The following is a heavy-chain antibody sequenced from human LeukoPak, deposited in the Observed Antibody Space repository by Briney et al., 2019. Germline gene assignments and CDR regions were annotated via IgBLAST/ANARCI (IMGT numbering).Heavy chain of an antibody. CDR3: ARDRYFDWLGEWFDP. V-gene: IGHV3-21*01. CDR2: ISSSSSYI. Sequence: GGSLRLSCAASGFTFSSYSMNWVRQAPGKGLDWVSSISSSSSYIYYADSVKGRFTISRDNAKNSLYLQMNSLRAEDTAVYYCARDRYFDWLGEWFDPWGQGTLVTVSS. D-gene: IGHD3-9*01. CDR1: GFTFSSYS. J-gene: IGHJ5*02.